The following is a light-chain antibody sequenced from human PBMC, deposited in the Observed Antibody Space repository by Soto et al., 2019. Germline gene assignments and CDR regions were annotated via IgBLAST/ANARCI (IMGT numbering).Light chain of an antibody. V-gene: IGKV1-9*01. CDR1: QGISSF. J-gene: IGKJ5*01. CDR2: AAS. CDR3: QQLNFFPIT. Sequence: DIQLTQSPSFLSASAGDRVTITCRASQGISSFLAWYQQKPGRAPKLLIYAASTLQSGGPSRFSGSGSGTEFTLTITSLQPEDFATYYCQQLNFFPITFGQGTRLEIK.